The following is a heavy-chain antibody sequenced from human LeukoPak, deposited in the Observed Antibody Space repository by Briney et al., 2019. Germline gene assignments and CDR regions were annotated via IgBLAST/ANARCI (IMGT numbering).Heavy chain of an antibody. CDR2: IYTSGNT. D-gene: IGHD3-10*01. V-gene: IGHV4-4*07. J-gene: IGHJ3*02. CDR3: ARFITIPGVAFDI. Sequence: PSETLSLTCTVSGGSLSDYYWSWIRQPAGKGLEWIGRIYTSGNTHYNPSLKSRVTMSVDTSQNQFSLNLSSVTAADTAVYYCARFITIPGVAFDIWGQGTMVTVSS. CDR1: GGSLSDYY.